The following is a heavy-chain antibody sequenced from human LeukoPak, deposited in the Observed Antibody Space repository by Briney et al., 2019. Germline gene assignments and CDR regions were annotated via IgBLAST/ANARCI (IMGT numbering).Heavy chain of an antibody. V-gene: IGHV4-34*01. Sequence: PSETLSLTCAVSGYSINSDYYWSWIRQPPGKGLEWIGEIYHSGSTKYNPSLKSRVTISVDTSKNQFSLKLSSVTAADTAVYYCARGGTMIEGYYYMDVWGKGTTVTVSS. J-gene: IGHJ6*03. CDR1: GYSINSDYY. CDR2: IYHSGST. D-gene: IGHD3-22*01. CDR3: ARGGTMIEGYYYMDV.